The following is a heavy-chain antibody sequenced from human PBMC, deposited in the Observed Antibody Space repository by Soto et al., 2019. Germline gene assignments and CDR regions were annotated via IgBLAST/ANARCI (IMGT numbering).Heavy chain of an antibody. CDR2: ISGSGGST. CDR1: GFTFSSYA. D-gene: IGHD3-10*01. CDR3: AKGSYYGPDY. V-gene: IGHV3-23*01. J-gene: IGHJ4*02. Sequence: GGSLRLSFAASGFTFSSYAMSWVRQAPGKGLECVSAISGSGGSTYYADSVKGRFTISRDNSKNTLYLQMNSLRAEDTAVYYCAKGSYYGPDYWGQGTLVTVSS.